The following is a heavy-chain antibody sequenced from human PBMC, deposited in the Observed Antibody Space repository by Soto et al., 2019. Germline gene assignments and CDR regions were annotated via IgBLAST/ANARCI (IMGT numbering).Heavy chain of an antibody. CDR1: GFTFSSYG. CDR3: ARDLSNIEPEYYYYGMDA. V-gene: IGHV3-33*01. Sequence: PGGSLRLSCAASGFTFSSYGMHWVRQAPGKGLEWVAVIWYDGSNKYYADSVKGRFTISRDNSKNTLYLQMNSLRAEDTAVYYCARDLSNIEPEYYYYGMDAWGQGTTVTVSS. D-gene: IGHD3-16*02. J-gene: IGHJ6*02. CDR2: IWYDGSNK.